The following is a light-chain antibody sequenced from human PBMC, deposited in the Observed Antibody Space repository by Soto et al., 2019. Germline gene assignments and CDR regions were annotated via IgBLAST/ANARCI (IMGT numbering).Light chain of an antibody. CDR3: SSYAGSSYV. V-gene: IGLV2-8*01. CDR2: EVS. Sequence: QSVLTQPPSASGSPGQSVAISCAGTSSDVGAYNYVSWYQQHPGKAPKLMIYEVSERHSGVPDRFSGSKSGNTASLTVSALQAEDEADYYCSSYAGSSYVFGTGTKVTVL. J-gene: IGLJ1*01. CDR1: SSDVGAYNY.